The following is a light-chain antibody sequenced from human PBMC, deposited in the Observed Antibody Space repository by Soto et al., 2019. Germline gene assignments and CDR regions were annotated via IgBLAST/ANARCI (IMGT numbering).Light chain of an antibody. J-gene: IGKJ3*01. Sequence: EIVLTQSPVSLSLSPGERATLSCRASQSVSSSSLAWYQRKPGQAPRLLIYGTSSRATGVPDRFSGSGSATDFTLTISRLEPEDFAVYYCQQSGSSPRFTFGPGTKVDIK. CDR2: GTS. CDR3: QQSGSSPRFT. CDR1: QSVSSSS. V-gene: IGKV3-20*01.